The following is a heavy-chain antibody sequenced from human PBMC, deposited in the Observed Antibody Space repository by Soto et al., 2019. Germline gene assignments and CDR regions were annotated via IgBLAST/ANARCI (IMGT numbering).Heavy chain of an antibody. Sequence: EVQLLESGGGLVQPGGSLRLSCAASGFTFSSYAMSWVRQAPGKGLEWVSAISGSGGSTYYADSVKGRFTISRDNSKNTLYLQMNSLRAEDTAVYYCAKDSGRYFDWFRGYYFDYWGQGTLVTVSS. CDR2: ISGSGGST. CDR1: GFTFSSYA. V-gene: IGHV3-23*01. J-gene: IGHJ4*02. CDR3: AKDSGRYFDWFRGYYFDY. D-gene: IGHD3-9*01.